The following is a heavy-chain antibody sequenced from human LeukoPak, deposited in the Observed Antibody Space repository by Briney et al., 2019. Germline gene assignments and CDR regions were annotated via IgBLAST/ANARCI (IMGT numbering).Heavy chain of an antibody. CDR3: AREDCVETYYFDY. J-gene: IGHJ4*02. CDR1: GGTFSSYA. Sequence: SVKVSCKASGGTFSSYAISWVRQAPGQGLEWMGRIIPIFGTANYAQKFQGRVTITTDESTSTAYMELSSLRSEDTAVYYCAREDCVETYYFDYWGQGTLVTVSS. D-gene: IGHD2-21*01. V-gene: IGHV1-69*05. CDR2: IIPIFGTA.